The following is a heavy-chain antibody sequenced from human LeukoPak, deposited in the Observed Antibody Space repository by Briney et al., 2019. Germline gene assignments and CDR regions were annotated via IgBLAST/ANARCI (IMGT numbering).Heavy chain of an antibody. J-gene: IGHJ4*02. D-gene: IGHD5-18*01. CDR2: IYYSGST. Sequence: SETLSLTCTVSGDSFRSSSYYWGWIRQPPGKGLVWIGSIYYSGSTWSSLKSRVTISIDTSKNKFSLKLSSVTAADTAVYYCARAGYSYGYVDYWGQGTLVTVSS. V-gene: IGHV4-39*07. CDR3: ARAGYSYGYVDY. CDR1: GDSFRSSSYY.